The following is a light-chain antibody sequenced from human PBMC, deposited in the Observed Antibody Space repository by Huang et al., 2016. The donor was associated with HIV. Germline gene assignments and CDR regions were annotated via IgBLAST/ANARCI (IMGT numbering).Light chain of an antibody. CDR2: LGS. CDR3: VQTLQTPIT. V-gene: IGKV2-28*01. Sequence: DIVMTQSPLSLPVTPREPASISCRSSQSLLHSNGYTSLDWYLQKPGQSPQLLIYLGSNRASGVPDRFSGSGSGTDFTLKISRVEAEDVGVYYCVQTLQTPITFGPGTKVDI. J-gene: IGKJ3*01. CDR1: QSLLHSNGYTS.